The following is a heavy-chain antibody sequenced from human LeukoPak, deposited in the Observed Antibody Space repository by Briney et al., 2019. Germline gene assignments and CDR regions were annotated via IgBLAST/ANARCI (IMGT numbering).Heavy chain of an antibody. V-gene: IGHV1-8*02. D-gene: IGHD6-19*01. Sequence: ASVKVSCKASGYTFTGYYMHWVRQAPGQGLEWMGWMNPNSGNTGYAQKFQGRVTMTRNTSISTAYMELSSLRSEDTAVYYCARDPDPGIAVAADRGFDPWGQGTLVTVSS. CDR1: GYTFTGYY. CDR2: MNPNSGNT. J-gene: IGHJ5*02. CDR3: ARDPDPGIAVAADRGFDP.